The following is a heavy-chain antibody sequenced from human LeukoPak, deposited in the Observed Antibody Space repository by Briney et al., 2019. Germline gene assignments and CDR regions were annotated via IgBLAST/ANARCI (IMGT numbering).Heavy chain of an antibody. V-gene: IGHV4-61*02. Sequence: PSETLSLTCTVSGGSISSGCYYWSWLRQPAGKGLEWIGRIYTSGSTNYNPSLKSRVTISVDTSKNQFSLKLSSVTAADTAVYYCARLYGSGSSLYFDYWGKGTLVTVSS. D-gene: IGHD3-10*01. J-gene: IGHJ4*02. CDR3: ARLYGSGSSLYFDY. CDR2: IYTSGST. CDR1: GGSISSGCYY.